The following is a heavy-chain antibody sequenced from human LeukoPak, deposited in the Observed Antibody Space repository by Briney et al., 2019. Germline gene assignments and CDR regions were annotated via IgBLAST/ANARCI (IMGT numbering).Heavy chain of an antibody. Sequence: PSETLSLTCTVSGGSISSYYWSWIRQPAGKGLEWIGRIYTSGSTNYNPSLKSRVTMSVDTSKNQFSLKLSSVTTADTAVYYCARVGPSGYYTEEYFQHWGQGTLVTVSS. CDR1: GGSISSYY. D-gene: IGHD3-3*01. CDR3: ARVGPSGYYTEEYFQH. J-gene: IGHJ1*01. CDR2: IYTSGST. V-gene: IGHV4-4*07.